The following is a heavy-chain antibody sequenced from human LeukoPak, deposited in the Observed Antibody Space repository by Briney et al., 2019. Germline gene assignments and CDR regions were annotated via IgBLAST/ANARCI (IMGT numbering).Heavy chain of an antibody. J-gene: IGHJ4*02. CDR2: ISGSGGST. D-gene: IGHD6-6*01. CDR1: GFTFSSYA. V-gene: IGHV3-23*01. Sequence: PGGSLRLSCAASGFTFSSYAMSWVRQAPGKGLECVSAISGSGGSTYYADSVKGRFTISRDNSKNTLYLQMNSLRAEDTAVHYCAKGGSPYSSSSAWGQGTLVTVSS. CDR3: AKGGSPYSSSSA.